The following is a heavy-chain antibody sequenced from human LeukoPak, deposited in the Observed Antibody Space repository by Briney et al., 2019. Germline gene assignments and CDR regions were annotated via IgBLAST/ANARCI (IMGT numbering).Heavy chain of an antibody. V-gene: IGHV3-33*01. J-gene: IGHJ4*02. CDR2: IWYDGSNK. Sequence: PGGSLRLSCAASGFTFSSYGMHWVRQAPGKGLEWVAVIWYDGSNKYYADSVKGRFTISRDNSKNTLYLQMNSLRAEDTAVYYCAREGLSGSKVPAASVWGQGTLVTVSS. CDR3: AREGLSGSKVPAASV. D-gene: IGHD2-2*01. CDR1: GFTFSSYG.